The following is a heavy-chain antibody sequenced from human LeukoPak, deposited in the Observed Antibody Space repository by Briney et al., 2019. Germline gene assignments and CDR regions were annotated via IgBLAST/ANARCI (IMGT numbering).Heavy chain of an antibody. J-gene: IGHJ5*02. Sequence: ASVKVSCKASGYTFTSYDINWVRQATGQGLEWMGWMNHNSGNTGYAQKFQGRVTITRNTAISTAYMELSSLRSEDTAVYYCARGRTIAARRVWFDPWGQGTLVTVSS. CDR2: MNHNSGNT. V-gene: IGHV1-8*01. D-gene: IGHD6-6*01. CDR3: ARGRTIAARRVWFDP. CDR1: GYTFTSYD.